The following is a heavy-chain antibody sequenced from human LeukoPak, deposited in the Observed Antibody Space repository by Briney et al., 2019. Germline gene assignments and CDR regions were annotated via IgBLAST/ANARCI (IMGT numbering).Heavy chain of an antibody. CDR2: INPNSGNT. J-gene: IGHJ4*02. CDR3: ARAASYSSSGKTRKNYYFDY. Sequence: GASVKVSCKASGYTFTGYYMHWVRQAPGQGLEWMGRINPNSGNTGYAQKFQGRVTMTRNTSISTAYMERSSLRSEDTAVYYCARAASYSSSGKTRKNYYFDYWGQGTLVTVSS. D-gene: IGHD6-13*01. V-gene: IGHV1-8*02. CDR1: GYTFTGYY.